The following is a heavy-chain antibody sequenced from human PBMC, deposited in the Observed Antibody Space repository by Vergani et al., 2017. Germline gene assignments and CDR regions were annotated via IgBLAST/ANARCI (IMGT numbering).Heavy chain of an antibody. D-gene: IGHD3-22*01. CDR1: GYSFTSYW. CDR3: ARIGYDSSGYYGAEYFQH. V-gene: IGHV5-51*01. Sequence: EVQLVQSGAEVKKPGESLKISCKGSGYSFTSYWIGWVRQMPGKGLEWMGIIYPGDSDTRYSPSFQGQVTISADKSISTAYLQWSSLKASDTAMYYCARIGYDSSGYYGAEYFQHWGQGTLVTVSS. J-gene: IGHJ1*01. CDR2: IYPGDSDT.